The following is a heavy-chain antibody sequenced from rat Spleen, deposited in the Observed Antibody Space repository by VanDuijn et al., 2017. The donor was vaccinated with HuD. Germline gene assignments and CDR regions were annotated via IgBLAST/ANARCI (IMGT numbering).Heavy chain of an antibody. V-gene: IGHV5-29*01. CDR1: GFTFSDYY. Sequence: EVQLVESDGGLLQPGRSLKLSCAASGFTFSDYYMAWVRQAPTKGLEWVATISYDGSSTYYRDSVKGRFTISRDNAKSTLYLQMDSLRSEDTATYYCTCQDGYNYGGMDAWGQGASVTVSS. D-gene: IGHD1-9*01. CDR3: TCQDGYNYGGMDA. J-gene: IGHJ4*01. CDR2: ISYDGSST.